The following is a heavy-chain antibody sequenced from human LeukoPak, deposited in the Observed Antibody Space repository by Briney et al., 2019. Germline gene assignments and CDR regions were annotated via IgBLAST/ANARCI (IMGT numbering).Heavy chain of an antibody. J-gene: IGHJ4*02. Sequence: GGSLRLSCAASGFTFSSYAMHWVRQASGKGLEWVAVISYDGSNKYYADSVKGRFTISRDNSKNTLYLQMNSLRAEDTAVYYCARARGDSSPDYWGQGTLVTVSS. CDR3: ARARGDSSPDY. CDR1: GFTFSSYA. D-gene: IGHD3-22*01. CDR2: ISYDGSNK. V-gene: IGHV3-30-3*01.